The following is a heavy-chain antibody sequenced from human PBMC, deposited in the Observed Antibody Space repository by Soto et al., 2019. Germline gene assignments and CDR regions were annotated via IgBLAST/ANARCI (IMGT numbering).Heavy chain of an antibody. CDR3: ARHYPFGSGSYSPYYFDS. CDR1: GGSISSGSYY. V-gene: IGHV4-39*01. D-gene: IGHD3-10*01. Sequence: SETLSLTCTVSGGSISSGSYYWAWIRQPPGEGLDWIGNVHYSGTAYYNPSLKSRITISVDTSKNQFSLKLNSVTAADTAVYYCARHYPFGSGSYSPYYFDSWGQGTLVTVSS. J-gene: IGHJ4*02. CDR2: VHYSGTA.